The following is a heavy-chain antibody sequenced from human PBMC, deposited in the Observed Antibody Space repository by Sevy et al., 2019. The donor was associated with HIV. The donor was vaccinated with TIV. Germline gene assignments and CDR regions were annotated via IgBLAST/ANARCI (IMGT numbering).Heavy chain of an antibody. CDR1: GFTFSNYW. CDR3: ARDMSTTVAFDI. J-gene: IGHJ3*02. CDR2: ISSDGTNT. V-gene: IGHV3-74*01. Sequence: GGSLRLSCAASGFTFSNYWMHWVRRAPGKGLVWVSRISSDGTNTIYADSVKGRFTLSSDNAKNTLYLHMNSLTAEDTAMYYCARDMSTTVAFDIWGHGTMVTVSS. D-gene: IGHD4-17*01.